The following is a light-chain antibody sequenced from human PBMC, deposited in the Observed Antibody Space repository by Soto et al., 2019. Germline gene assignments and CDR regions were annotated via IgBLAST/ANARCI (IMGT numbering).Light chain of an antibody. CDR1: KLGDKF. CDR3: QAWDSVSDVV. V-gene: IGLV3-1*01. J-gene: IGLJ2*01. CDR2: QDT. Sequence: SYELTHPPSVSVSPGQTASITCSGDKLGDKFTCWYQQKPGQSPVLLIYQDTRRPSGIPERFSGSNSGNTTTLTISGTQAMDEADYYCQAWDSVSDVVFGGGTKVTVL.